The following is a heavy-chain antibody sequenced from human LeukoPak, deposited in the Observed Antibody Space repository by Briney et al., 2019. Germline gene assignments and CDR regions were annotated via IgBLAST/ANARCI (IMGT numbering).Heavy chain of an antibody. CDR1: GYTFTSYY. J-gene: IGHJ4*02. D-gene: IGHD3-3*01. CDR3: ARASKRTIFGVVRGLDY. CDR2: INPSGGST. Sequence: ASVKVSCKASGYTFTSYYMHWVRQAPGQGLEWMGIINPSGGSTSYAQKFQGRVTMTRDTSTSTVYMELSSLRSEDTAVYYCARASKRTIFGVVRGLDYWGQGTLVTVSS. V-gene: IGHV1-46*01.